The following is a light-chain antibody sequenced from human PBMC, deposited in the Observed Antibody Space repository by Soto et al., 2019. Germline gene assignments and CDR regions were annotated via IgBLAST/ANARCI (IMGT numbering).Light chain of an antibody. J-gene: IGKJ3*01. CDR1: QSVSSSY. V-gene: IGKV3-20*01. CDR3: QHYGSSLLFT. CDR2: GAS. Sequence: ELVLTQSPGTLSLSPGERATLSCRASQSVSSSYLAWYQQKPGQAPRLLIYGASSRATGIPDRFSGSGSGTDFTLTISRLEPEDFAVYYCQHYGSSLLFTFGPGTKVDIK.